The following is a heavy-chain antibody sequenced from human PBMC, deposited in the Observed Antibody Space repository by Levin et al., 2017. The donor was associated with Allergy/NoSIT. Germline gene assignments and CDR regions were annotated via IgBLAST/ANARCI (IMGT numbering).Heavy chain of an antibody. Sequence: PGGSLRLSCAASGFTFSTYTINWVRQAPGKGLEWVSSITSRNYIYYTDSVKGRFTISRDNAKNPLDLQMDSLRAEDTAVYYCARDVGGYCNGGNCFLGYMDVWQRDHGHRLL. J-gene: IGHJ6*03. CDR1: GFTFSTYT. CDR3: ARDVGGYCNGGNCFLGYMDV. CDR2: ITSRNYI. D-gene: IGHD2-15*01. V-gene: IGHV3-21*01.